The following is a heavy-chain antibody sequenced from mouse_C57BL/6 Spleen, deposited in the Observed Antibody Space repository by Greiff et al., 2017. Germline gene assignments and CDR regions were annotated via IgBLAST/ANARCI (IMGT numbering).Heavy chain of an antibody. D-gene: IGHD1-1*01. Sequence: VQLQQPGAELVRPGSSVKLSCKASGYTFTSYWMHWVKQRPIQGLEWIGNIDPSDSETHYNQKFKDKATLTVDKSSSTAYMQLSSLTSEDSAVYYCAREGPSTVVDYWGQGTTLTVSS. V-gene: IGHV1-52*01. J-gene: IGHJ2*01. CDR1: GYTFTSYW. CDR2: IDPSDSET. CDR3: AREGPSTVVDY.